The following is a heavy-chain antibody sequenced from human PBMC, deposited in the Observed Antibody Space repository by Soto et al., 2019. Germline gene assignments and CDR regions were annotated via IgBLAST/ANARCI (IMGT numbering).Heavy chain of an antibody. CDR1: GFTFSSYA. J-gene: IGHJ5*02. Sequence: EVQLLESGGGLVQPGGSLRLSCAASGFTFSSYAMSWVRQAPGKGLEWVSAISGSGGSTYYADSVKGRFTISRDNSKNTLYLQMNSLRSEDTAVYYCAKDRDSSGWYDWFDPWGQGTLVTVSS. V-gene: IGHV3-23*01. CDR3: AKDRDSSGWYDWFDP. CDR2: ISGSGGST. D-gene: IGHD6-19*01.